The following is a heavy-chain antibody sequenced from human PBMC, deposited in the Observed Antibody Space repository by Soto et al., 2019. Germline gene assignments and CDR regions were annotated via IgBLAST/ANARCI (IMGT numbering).Heavy chain of an antibody. Sequence: ASVKVSCKASGGTFSSYAISWVRQAPGQGLEWMGGIIPIFGTANYAQKFQGRVTITADESTSTAYMELSSLRSEDTAVYYCARNHEYSSSPFDYWGQGTLVTVSS. V-gene: IGHV1-69*13. CDR3: ARNHEYSSSPFDY. J-gene: IGHJ4*02. D-gene: IGHD6-6*01. CDR2: IIPIFGTA. CDR1: GGTFSSYA.